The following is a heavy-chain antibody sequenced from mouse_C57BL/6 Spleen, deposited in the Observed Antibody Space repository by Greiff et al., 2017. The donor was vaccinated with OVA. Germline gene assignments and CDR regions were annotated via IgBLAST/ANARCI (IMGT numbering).Heavy chain of an antibody. J-gene: IGHJ1*03. Sequence: QVQLQQPGAELVMPGASVKLSCKASGYTFTSYWMHWVKQRPGQGLEWIGEIDPSDSYTNYNQKFKGKSTLTVDKSSSTAYMQLSSLTSEDSAVYYCARYYYSGYWYFDGWGTGTTVTVSS. CDR3: ARYYYSGYWYFDG. CDR2: IDPSDSYT. V-gene: IGHV1-69*01. D-gene: IGHD1-1*01. CDR1: GYTFTSYW.